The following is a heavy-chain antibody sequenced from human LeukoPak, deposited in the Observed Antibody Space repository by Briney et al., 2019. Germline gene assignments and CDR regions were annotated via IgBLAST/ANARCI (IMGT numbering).Heavy chain of an antibody. D-gene: IGHD3-10*01. CDR2: INHSGTT. J-gene: IGHJ4*02. V-gene: IGHV4-38-2*02. CDR3: ARDCPSGYFDY. CDR1: GYSMNSGHY. Sequence: SETLSLTCTVSGYSMNSGHYWACIRQSPGKGLEWIGSINHSGTTFYNPSLNSRVTISVDTSKSQFSLMLTSVTAADTAVYYCARDCPSGYFDYWGQGTPVTVSS.